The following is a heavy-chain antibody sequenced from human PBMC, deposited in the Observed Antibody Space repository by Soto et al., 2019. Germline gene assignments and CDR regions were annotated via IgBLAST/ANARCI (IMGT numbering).Heavy chain of an antibody. D-gene: IGHD6-13*01. J-gene: IGHJ2*01. CDR2: FDPEDGET. CDR1: GYTLTELS. V-gene: IGHV1-24*01. Sequence: ASVKVSCKVSGYTLTELSMHWVRQAPGKGLEWMGGFDPEDGETIYAQKFQGRVTMTEDTSTDTAYMELSSLRSEDTAVYYCATESFSSSLGYWYFDLWGRGTLVTVSS. CDR3: ATESFSSSLGYWYFDL.